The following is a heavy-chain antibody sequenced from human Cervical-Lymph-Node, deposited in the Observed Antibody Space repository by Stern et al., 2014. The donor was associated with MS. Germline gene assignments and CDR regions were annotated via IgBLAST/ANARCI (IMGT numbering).Heavy chain of an antibody. CDR3: AREKSDCSGGSCFSSLDY. Sequence: VQLVESGAEVKKPGSSVKVSCKSSGDTFSTHAISWVRQAPGQGLERMGRIIPILDTTDYALKFQGRLAIDADESTSTAYMELSSLTPDDTAIYYCAREKSDCSGGSCFSSLDYWGQGTLVTVSS. CDR2: IIPILDTT. CDR1: GDTFSTHA. V-gene: IGHV1-69*11. J-gene: IGHJ4*02. D-gene: IGHD2-15*01.